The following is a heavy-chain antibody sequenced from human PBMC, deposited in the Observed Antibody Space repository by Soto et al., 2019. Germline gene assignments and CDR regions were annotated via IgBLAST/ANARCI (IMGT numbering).Heavy chain of an antibody. CDR3: ARGNYDFWSNYYYYGMDG. Sequence: GASVKVSCKASGYTFTSYGISWVRQAPGQGLEWMGLISAYNGNTNYAQKLQGRVTMTTDTSTSTAYMELRSLRSDDTAVYYCARGNYDFWSNYYYYGMDGWGQGTTVTGSS. D-gene: IGHD3-3*01. CDR2: ISAYNGNT. J-gene: IGHJ6*02. V-gene: IGHV1-18*04. CDR1: GYTFTSYG.